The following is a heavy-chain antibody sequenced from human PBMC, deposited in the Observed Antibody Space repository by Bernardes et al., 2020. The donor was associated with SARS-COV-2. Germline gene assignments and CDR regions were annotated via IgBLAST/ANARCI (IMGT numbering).Heavy chain of an antibody. CDR3: TRDLSSGLPGGFDY. J-gene: IGHJ4*02. CDR2: IDSDGSRT. D-gene: IGHD3-22*01. Sequence: GGSLRLSCAASGFSFNTFWMHWVRQVPGKGLVWVSHIDSDGSRTNYADSVKGRFTIFRDNAKNTLYLQMNSLRVEDTAVYYCTRDLSSGLPGGFDYWGQGTVVTVSS. V-gene: IGHV3-74*01. CDR1: GFSFNTFW.